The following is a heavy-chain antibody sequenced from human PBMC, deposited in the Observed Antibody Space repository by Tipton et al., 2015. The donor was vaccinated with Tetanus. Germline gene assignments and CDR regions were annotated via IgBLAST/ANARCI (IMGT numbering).Heavy chain of an antibody. J-gene: IGHJ4*02. D-gene: IGHD1-26*01. CDR3: ARGLPREPFYLDY. Sequence: GLVKPSETLSLTCTVSGASLRGGDYHWSWIRQRPGKGLEWIGNIYYTVRTSYTPSLNSRVTISVDTSKNQFSLRLTSVTAADTAVYYCARGLPREPFYLDYWGQGKQVTVSS. V-gene: IGHV4-31*03. CDR2: IYYTVRT. CDR1: GASLRGGDYH.